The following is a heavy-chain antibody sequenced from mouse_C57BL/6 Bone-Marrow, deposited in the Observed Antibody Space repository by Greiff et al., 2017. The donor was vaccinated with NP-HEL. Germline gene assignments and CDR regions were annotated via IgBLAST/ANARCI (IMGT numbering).Heavy chain of an antibody. J-gene: IGHJ2*01. D-gene: IGHD1-1*02. CDR2: IDPETGDT. CDR3: TTDKVATDYFDY. V-gene: IGHV14-4*01. Sequence: VHVKQSGAELVRPGASVKLSCTASGFNIKDDYMHWVKQRPEQGLEWIGWIDPETGDTEYASKFQGKATITADTSSNTAYMQLSSLTSEDTAVYYCTTDKVATDYFDYWGQGTTLTVSS. CDR1: GFNIKDDY.